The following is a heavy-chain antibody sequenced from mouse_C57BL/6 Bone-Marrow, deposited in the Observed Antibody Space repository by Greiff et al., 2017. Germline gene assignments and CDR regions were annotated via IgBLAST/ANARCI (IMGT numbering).Heavy chain of an antibody. Sequence: DVKLVESGGDLVKPGGSLKLSCAASGFTLSSYGMSWVRQTPDKRLEWVATISSGGSYTYYPDSVKGRFTISRDNAKNTLYLQMSSLKSEDTAMYYCARHPFFYYWGQGTTLTVSS. CDR3: ARHPFFYY. J-gene: IGHJ2*01. CDR1: GFTLSSYG. CDR2: ISSGGSYT. V-gene: IGHV5-6*02.